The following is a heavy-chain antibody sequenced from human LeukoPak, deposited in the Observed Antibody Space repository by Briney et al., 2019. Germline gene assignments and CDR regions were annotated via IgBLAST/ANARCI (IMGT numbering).Heavy chain of an antibody. Sequence: SVKVSCKVSGYTFTGYYMPGVPQAPGQACEGLGCINPSSGGTKHAQKFQGRVPKTRRPSIKKAYMEFNSLRSHDKAVYYRGRLVLGFGELLDYWGRGNLVSVCS. J-gene: IGHJ4*02. D-gene: IGHD3-10*01. CDR1: GYTFTGYY. CDR2: INPSSGGT. V-gene: IGHV1-2*02. CDR3: GRLVLGFGELLDY.